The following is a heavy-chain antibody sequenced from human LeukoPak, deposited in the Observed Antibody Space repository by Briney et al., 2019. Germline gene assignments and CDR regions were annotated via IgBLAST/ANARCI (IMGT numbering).Heavy chain of an antibody. D-gene: IGHD3-10*01. CDR2: IYHSGST. CDR1: GGSISSSNW. V-gene: IGHV4-4*02. J-gene: IGHJ4*02. Sequence: PSGTLSLTCAVSGGSISSSNWWSWVRQPPGKGLEWIGEIYHSGSTNYNPSLKSRVTISVDKSKNQFSLKLSSVTAADTAVYYCAREEGVRGAPRQTRVYWGQGTLVTVSS. CDR3: AREEGVRGAPRQTRVY.